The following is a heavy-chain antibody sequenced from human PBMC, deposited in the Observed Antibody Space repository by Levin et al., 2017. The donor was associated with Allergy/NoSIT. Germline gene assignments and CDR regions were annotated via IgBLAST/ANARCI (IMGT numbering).Heavy chain of an antibody. CDR1: GFTFSSYW. J-gene: IGHJ1*01. CDR3: ARSAAAFDRGEYFQH. V-gene: IGHV3-7*01. CDR2: IKQDGSEK. D-gene: IGHD6-13*01. Sequence: PGGSLRLSCAASGFTFSSYWMSWVRQAPGKGLEWVANIKQDGSEKYYVDSVKGRFTISRDNAKNSLYLQMNSLRAEDTAVYYCARSAAAFDRGEYFQHWGQGTLVTVSS.